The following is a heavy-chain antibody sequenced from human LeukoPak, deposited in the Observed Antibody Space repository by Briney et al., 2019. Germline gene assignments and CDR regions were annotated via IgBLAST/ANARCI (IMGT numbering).Heavy chain of an antibody. CDR2: INPNSGGT. Sequence: GASVKVSCKASGYTFNSYPLTWVRQAPGVGFEWMGWINPNSGGTNYAQKFQGRVTMTRDTSISTAYMELSRLRSDDTAVYYCARGRQVVVAAHYYYYMDVWGKGTTVTVSS. J-gene: IGHJ6*03. V-gene: IGHV1-2*02. CDR1: GYTFNSYP. D-gene: IGHD2-15*01. CDR3: ARGRQVVVAAHYYYYMDV.